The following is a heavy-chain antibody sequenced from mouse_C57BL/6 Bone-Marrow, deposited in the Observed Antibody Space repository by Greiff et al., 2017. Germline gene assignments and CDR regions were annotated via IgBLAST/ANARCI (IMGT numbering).Heavy chain of an antibody. CDR2: LDPSDSYT. Sequence: VQLQQPGAELVMPGASVKLSCKASGYTFTSYWMHWVKQRPGQGLEWIGELDPSDSYTNYNQKFKGKSTLTVDKSSSTAYMQLSSLTSEDSAVYYCAVYYGNPWFAYWGQGTLVTVSA. D-gene: IGHD2-1*01. CDR1: GYTFTSYW. J-gene: IGHJ3*01. V-gene: IGHV1-69*01. CDR3: AVYYGNPWFAY.